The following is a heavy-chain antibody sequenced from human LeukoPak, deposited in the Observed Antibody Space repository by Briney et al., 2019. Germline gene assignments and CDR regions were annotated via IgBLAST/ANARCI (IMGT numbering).Heavy chain of an antibody. J-gene: IGHJ3*02. CDR2: ISSSSSTI. D-gene: IGHD3-22*01. V-gene: IGHV3-48*01. CDR1: GFTFSSYS. CDR3: ARAADYYDSSGSRHDAFDI. Sequence: GGSLRLSCAASGFTFSSYSMNWVRQAPGKGLEWVSYISSSSSTIYYADSVKGRFTISRDNAKNSLYLQMNSLRAEDTAVYYCARAADYYDSSGSRHDAFDIWGRGTMVTVSS.